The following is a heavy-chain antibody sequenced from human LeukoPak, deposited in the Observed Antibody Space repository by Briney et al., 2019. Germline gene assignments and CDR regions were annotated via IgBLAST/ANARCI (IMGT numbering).Heavy chain of an antibody. CDR1: GFTVSSNY. D-gene: IGHD5-18*01. Sequence: GGSLRLSCAASGFTVSSNYMSWVRQAPGKGLDWVAVISNDGSEKYYADSVKGRFTISRDNSKNTLSLQVSSLRTEDTAVYYCAKDRYSYAFEYSDSWGQGTLVTVSS. J-gene: IGHJ4*02. V-gene: IGHV3-30*18. CDR3: AKDRYSYAFEYSDS. CDR2: ISNDGSEK.